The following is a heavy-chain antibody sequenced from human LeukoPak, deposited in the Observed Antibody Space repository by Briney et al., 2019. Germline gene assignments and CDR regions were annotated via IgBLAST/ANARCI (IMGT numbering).Heavy chain of an antibody. Sequence: ASVKVSCKASGYTFTSYYVHWVRQAPGHGLEWMGLISPSGGSTSYAQKFQGRVTMTSDTSTSTVYMEPSSLRSEDTAVYYCARARVMATIRPYFDYWGQGTLVTVSS. CDR3: ARARVMATIRPYFDY. CDR2: ISPSGGST. V-gene: IGHV1-46*01. CDR1: GYTFTSYY. J-gene: IGHJ4*02. D-gene: IGHD5-24*01.